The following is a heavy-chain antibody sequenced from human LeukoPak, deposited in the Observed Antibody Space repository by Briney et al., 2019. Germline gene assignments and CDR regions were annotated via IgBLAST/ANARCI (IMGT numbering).Heavy chain of an antibody. CDR3: ARERCSGGSCFYDY. Sequence: PGGSLRPSCAASGFTFSSYSMNWVRQAPGKGLEWVSSISSSSSYIYYADSVKGRFTISRDNAKNSLYLQMNSLRAEDTAVYYCARERCSGGSCFYDYWGQGTLVTVSS. CDR2: ISSSSSYI. D-gene: IGHD2-15*01. CDR1: GFTFSSYS. J-gene: IGHJ4*02. V-gene: IGHV3-21*01.